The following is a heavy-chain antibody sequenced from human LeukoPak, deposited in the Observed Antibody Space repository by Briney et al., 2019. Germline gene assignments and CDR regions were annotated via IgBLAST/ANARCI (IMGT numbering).Heavy chain of an antibody. J-gene: IGHJ4*02. CDR2: IYYSGSS. D-gene: IGHD1-26*01. CDR1: GGSISSSPHS. V-gene: IGHV4-39*01. CDR3: ARQFWGGASYRFDY. Sequence: SETLSLTCTVSGGSISSSPHSWGWIRQPPGQGLEWIGSIYYSGSSYYIPSLKSRVIVSVDTSKNQFSLRLSSLTVADTAVYYCARQFWGGASYRFDYWGQGALVTVSS.